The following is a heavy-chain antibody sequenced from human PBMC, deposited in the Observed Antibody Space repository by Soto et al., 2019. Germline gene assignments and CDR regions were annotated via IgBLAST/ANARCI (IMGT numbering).Heavy chain of an antibody. J-gene: IGHJ6*02. CDR2: IYYSGST. V-gene: IGHV4-59*01. D-gene: IGHD2-2*01. CDR3: ARAPGYCSSTTCYASPYYYYYGMDV. CDR1: GGSISSYY. Sequence: PSETLSLTCTVSGGSISSYYWRWIRQPPGKGLEWIGYIYYSGSTNYNPSLKSRVTISVDTSKNQFSLKLSSVTAADTAVYYWARAPGYCSSTTCYASPYYYYYGMDVWGQGTTVTVSS.